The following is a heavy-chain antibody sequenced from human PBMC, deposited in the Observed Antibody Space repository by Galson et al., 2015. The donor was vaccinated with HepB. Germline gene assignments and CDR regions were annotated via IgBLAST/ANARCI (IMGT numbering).Heavy chain of an antibody. J-gene: IGHJ3*02. D-gene: IGHD2-2*01. Sequence: SVKVSCKASGYTFTSYGISWVRQAPGQGLEWVGWISAYNGNTNYAQKLQGRVTMTTDTSTSTHYMELRSLRYDDTAVYYCARDQNPYCSSTSCYRLLTDAFDIWGQGTMVTVSS. CDR1: GYTFTSYG. V-gene: IGHV1-18*01. CDR3: ARDQNPYCSSTSCYRLLTDAFDI. CDR2: ISAYNGNT.